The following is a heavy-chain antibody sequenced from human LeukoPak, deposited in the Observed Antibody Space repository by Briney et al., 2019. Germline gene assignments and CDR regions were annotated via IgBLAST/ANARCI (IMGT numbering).Heavy chain of an antibody. Sequence: SETLSLTCTVSGVSVSSGSYYWSWIRQPPGKGLEWIGYIYYSGSTNYNPSLKSRVTISVDTSKNQFSLKLSSVTAADTAVYYCARLYSSGWYFDYWGQGTLVTVSS. CDR2: IYYSGST. V-gene: IGHV4-61*01. D-gene: IGHD6-19*01. J-gene: IGHJ4*02. CDR1: GVSVSSGSYY. CDR3: ARLYSSGWYFDY.